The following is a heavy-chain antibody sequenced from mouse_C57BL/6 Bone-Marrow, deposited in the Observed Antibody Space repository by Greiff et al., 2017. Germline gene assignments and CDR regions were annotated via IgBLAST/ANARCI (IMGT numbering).Heavy chain of an antibody. CDR3: AYWMDY. Sequence: EVKVEESGGGLVQPGESLKLSCESNEYEFPSYDMSWVRKTPGKRLELVAVINSDGGSTYYPDTMERRFIISRDNTKKTLYLQMSSLGSEGAALYYCAYWMDYWGQGTSVTVSS. J-gene: IGHJ4*01. CDR2: INSDGGST. CDR1: EYEFPSYD. V-gene: IGHV5-2*03.